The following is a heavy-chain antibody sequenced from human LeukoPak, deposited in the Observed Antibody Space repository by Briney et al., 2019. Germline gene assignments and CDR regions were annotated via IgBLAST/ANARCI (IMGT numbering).Heavy chain of an antibody. CDR1: RFTFNTYA. CDR2: LSGSDDGT. J-gene: IGHJ4*02. CDR3: AKLPVSSCRGSFCYPFDY. D-gene: IGHD2-15*01. Sequence: GVTVRLSCAASRFTFNTYAMIWVRQIPGKGWEWGTALSGSDDGTYYTDSVRGRFTIYRHISTNTLYQQMSTLRAEDTAVYFCAKLPVSSCRGSFCYPFDYWGQGNLVSVSS. V-gene: IGHV3-23*01.